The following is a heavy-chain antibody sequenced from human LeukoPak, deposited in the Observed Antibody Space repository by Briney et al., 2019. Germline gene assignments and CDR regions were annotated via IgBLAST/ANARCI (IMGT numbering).Heavy chain of an antibody. CDR3: ARSGYIVVVPAATLYDAFDI. Sequence: PGGSLRLSCAASGFTVSSNYMSWVRQAPGKGLEWVSVIYSGGSTYYADSVKGRFTISRDNSKNTLYLQMNSLRAEDTAVYYCARSGYIVVVPAATLYDAFDIWGQGTMVTVSS. D-gene: IGHD2-2*01. V-gene: IGHV3-66*01. CDR2: IYSGGST. CDR1: GFTVSSNY. J-gene: IGHJ3*02.